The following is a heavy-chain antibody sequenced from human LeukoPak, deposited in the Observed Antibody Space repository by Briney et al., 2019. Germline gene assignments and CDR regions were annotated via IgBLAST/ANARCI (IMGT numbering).Heavy chain of an antibody. V-gene: IGHV6-1*01. CDR2: TYYRSKWYS. CDR1: GDSVSTNTAS. D-gene: IGHD2-15*01. CDR3: ARDGWPAFDY. J-gene: IGHJ4*02. Sequence: SQTLSRTCVISGDSVSTNTASWNWTRHSPSRALWWLGRTYYRSKWYSDYAVSAKSRITINPDTSKNQFSLQLNSVTPEETAVYFCARDGWPAFDYWSEGSLVTVSA.